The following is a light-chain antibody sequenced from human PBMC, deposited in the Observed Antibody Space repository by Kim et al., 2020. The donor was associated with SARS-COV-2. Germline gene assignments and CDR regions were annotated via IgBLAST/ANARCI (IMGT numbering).Light chain of an antibody. CDR3: QQYNNWPPLT. J-gene: IGKJ4*01. Sequence: SPGERAAFSCRASQSVSSYLAWYQQKPGQAPRLLIYGASPRATGIPARFSGSGSGTEFTLTISSLQSEDFAVYYCQQYNNWPPLTFGGGTTVDIK. CDR1: QSVSSY. CDR2: GAS. V-gene: IGKV3-15*01.